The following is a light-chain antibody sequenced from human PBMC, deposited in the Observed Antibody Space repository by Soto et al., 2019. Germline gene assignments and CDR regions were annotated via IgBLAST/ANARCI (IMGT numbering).Light chain of an antibody. Sequence: QSALTQPASVSGSRGQSITISCTGTNSDIGGYNYVSWDQQHPDNPGKAPKLSIYDVSNRPSGVSNHFSGSKSGNTPSLTISGLQAEDEADYYCTSYTSNNTVLFGGGTKLTVL. CDR1: NSDIGGYNY. V-gene: IGLV2-14*03. J-gene: IGLJ2*01. CDR3: TSYTSNNTVL. CDR2: DVS.